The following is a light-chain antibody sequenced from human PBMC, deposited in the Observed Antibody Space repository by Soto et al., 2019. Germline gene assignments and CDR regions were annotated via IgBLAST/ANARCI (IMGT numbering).Light chain of an antibody. CDR2: DVS. Sequence: QSVLTQPASLSGSPGQSITISCTGTSTDIGSYNYVSWYQQHPGKAPKLMIFDVSYRPSGISDRFSGSKSGNTASLTISGLQPEDEADYYCSSYGASCTLFGGGTKVTVL. V-gene: IGLV2-14*03. CDR1: STDIGSYNY. CDR3: SSYGASCTL. J-gene: IGLJ2*01.